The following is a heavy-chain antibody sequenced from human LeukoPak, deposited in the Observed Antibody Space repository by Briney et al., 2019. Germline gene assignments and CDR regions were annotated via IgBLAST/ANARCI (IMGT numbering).Heavy chain of an antibody. CDR3: ARVGSHYSSGWYDYYYYMDV. CDR1: GFTFSSYW. D-gene: IGHD6-19*01. Sequence: HPGGSLRLSCAASGFTFSSYWMSWVRQAPGKGLEWVANIKQDGSEKYYVDSVKGRFTISRDNAKNSLYLQMNSLRAEDTAVYYCARVGSHYSSGWYDYYYYMDVWGKGTTVTISS. J-gene: IGHJ6*03. CDR2: IKQDGSEK. V-gene: IGHV3-7*01.